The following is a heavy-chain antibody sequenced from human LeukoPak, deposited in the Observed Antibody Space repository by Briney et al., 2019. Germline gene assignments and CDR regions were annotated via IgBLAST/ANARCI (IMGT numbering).Heavy chain of an antibody. CDR2: ISGSGGST. Sequence: PGGSLRLSCAASGFTFSSYAMSWVRQAPGKGLGWVSGISGSGGSTYYADSVKGRFTISRGDSKNTLYLQVNSLRAEDTAVYYCAKDRRLRVTQWDAFDYWGQGTLVTVSS. CDR3: AKDRRLRVTQWDAFDY. J-gene: IGHJ4*02. V-gene: IGHV3-23*01. CDR1: GFTFSSYA. D-gene: IGHD1-26*01.